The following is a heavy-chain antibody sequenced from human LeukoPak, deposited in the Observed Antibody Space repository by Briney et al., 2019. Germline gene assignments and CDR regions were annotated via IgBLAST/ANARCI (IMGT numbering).Heavy chain of an antibody. CDR1: GGTFSSYA. J-gene: IGHJ4*02. Sequence: ASVKVSCKASGGTFSSYAISWVRQAPGQGLEWMGGIIPIFGTANYAQKFQGRVTITADESTSTAYMELSSLRSEDTAVYYCARDCIYGSGSHPVCHFDYWGQGTLVTVSS. CDR3: ARDCIYGSGSHPVCHFDY. D-gene: IGHD3-10*01. V-gene: IGHV1-69*01. CDR2: IIPIFGTA.